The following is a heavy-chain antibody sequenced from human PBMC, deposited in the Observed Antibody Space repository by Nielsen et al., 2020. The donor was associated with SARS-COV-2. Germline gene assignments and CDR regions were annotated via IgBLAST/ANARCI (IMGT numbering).Heavy chain of an antibody. CDR3: AKAAVVVITLHYGMDV. CDR1: GFIFSTYA. Sequence: GESLKISCAASGFIFSTYAMSWVRQAPGKGLEWVAVISYDGSNKYYADSVKGRFTISRDNAKNSLYLQMNSLRAEDTALYYCAKAAVVVITLHYGMDVWGQGTTVTVSS. V-gene: IGHV3-30-3*01. D-gene: IGHD3-22*01. J-gene: IGHJ6*02. CDR2: ISYDGSNK.